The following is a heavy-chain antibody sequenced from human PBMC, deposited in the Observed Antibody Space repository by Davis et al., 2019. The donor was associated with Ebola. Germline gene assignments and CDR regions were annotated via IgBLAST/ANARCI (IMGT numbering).Heavy chain of an antibody. D-gene: IGHD3-3*01. Sequence: MPSETLSLTCTVSGGSINNYYWTWIRQAQGKGLEWIGDIYYSGTTNYNPSLTSRLTISVDTSKNQFSLKLSSVTAADTAVYYCARARYDFWSGYFPQGYFDYWGQGTLVTVSS. CDR3: ARARYDFWSGYFPQGYFDY. V-gene: IGHV4-59*08. J-gene: IGHJ4*02. CDR1: GGSINNYY. CDR2: IYYSGTT.